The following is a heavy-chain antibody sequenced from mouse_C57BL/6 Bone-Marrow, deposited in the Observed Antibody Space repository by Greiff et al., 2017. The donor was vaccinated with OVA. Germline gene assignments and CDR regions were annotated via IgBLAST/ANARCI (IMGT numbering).Heavy chain of an antibody. CDR3: ARRNFDYDYWFAY. CDR1: GFTFSSYT. J-gene: IGHJ3*01. CDR2: ISGGGGNT. Sequence: EVKLMESGGGLVKPGGSLKLSCAASGFTFSSYTMSWVRQTPEKRLEWVATISGGGGNTYYPDSVKGRFTISRDNAKNTLYLQMSSLRSEDTALYYCARRNFDYDYWFAYWGQGTLVTVSA. V-gene: IGHV5-9*01. D-gene: IGHD2-4*01.